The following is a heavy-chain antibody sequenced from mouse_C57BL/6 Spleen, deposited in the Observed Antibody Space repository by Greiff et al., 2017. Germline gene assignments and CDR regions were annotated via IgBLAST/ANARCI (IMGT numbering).Heavy chain of an antibody. V-gene: IGHV1-50*01. J-gene: IGHJ2*01. CDR3: APGYDY. Sequence: QVQLKQPGAELVKPGASVKLSCKASGYTFTSYWMQWVKQRPGQGLEWIGEIDPSDSYTNYNQKFKGKATLTVDTPSSTAYMQLSSLTSEDSAVYYCAPGYDYWGQGTTLTVSS. CDR2: IDPSDSYT. D-gene: IGHD3-2*02. CDR1: GYTFTSYW.